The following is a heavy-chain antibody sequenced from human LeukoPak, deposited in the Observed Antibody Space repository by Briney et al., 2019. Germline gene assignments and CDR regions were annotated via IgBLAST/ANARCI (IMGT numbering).Heavy chain of an antibody. V-gene: IGHV4-34*01. CDR3: ARAAQQRWFDP. D-gene: IGHD6-13*01. J-gene: IGHJ5*02. Sequence: SETLSLTCAVYGGSFSGYYWSWIRQPPGKGLEWIGEINHSGSTNYNPSVKSPVTISIDTSKNQVSLKLSSVTAADTSVYYCARAAQQRWFDPWGQGTLVTVSS. CDR1: GGSFSGYY. CDR2: INHSGST.